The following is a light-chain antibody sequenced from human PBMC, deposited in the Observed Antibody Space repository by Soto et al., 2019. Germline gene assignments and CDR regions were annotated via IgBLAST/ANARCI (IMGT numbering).Light chain of an antibody. V-gene: IGKV1-12*01. CDR2: DVS. CDR3: QQANSFPIT. CDR1: QSISSW. Sequence: DIQIAQSPSTLSASVGDRLTITCRASQSISSWVAWYQQRPGKTPKLLIYDVSSLQSGVPSRFRGSGSGTEFTLPISRLQPEDFETYYCQQANSFPITFGQGTRLEIK. J-gene: IGKJ5*01.